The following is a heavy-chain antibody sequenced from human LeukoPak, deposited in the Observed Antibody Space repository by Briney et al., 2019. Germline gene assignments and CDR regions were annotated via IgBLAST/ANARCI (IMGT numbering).Heavy chain of an antibody. D-gene: IGHD3-22*01. CDR1: GFTFSNAW. CDR2: IKSKTDGGTT. CDR3: TTDGGYYDLNFDY. Sequence: GGSLRLSCAASGFTFSNAWMSWVRQAPGKGLEWVGRIKSKTDGGTTDYAAPVKGRFTISRDDSKNTLYLQMNSLKIEDTAVYYCTTDGGYYDLNFDYWGQGTLVTVSS. V-gene: IGHV3-15*01. J-gene: IGHJ4*02.